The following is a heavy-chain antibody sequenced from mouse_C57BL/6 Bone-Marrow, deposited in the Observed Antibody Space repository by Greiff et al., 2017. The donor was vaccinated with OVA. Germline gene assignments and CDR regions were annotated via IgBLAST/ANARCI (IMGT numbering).Heavy chain of an antibody. Sequence: EVQLQESGPGLVKPSQSLSLTCSVTGYSITSGYYWNWIRQFPGNKLEWMGSISYDGSNNYNPSLKNRIAITRDTSKNQFFLKLNSVTTEDTATYYCAREGLGDYWGQGTTLTVSS. J-gene: IGHJ2*01. V-gene: IGHV3-6*01. CDR2: ISYDGSN. CDR1: GYSITSGYY. CDR3: AREGLGDY. D-gene: IGHD4-1*01.